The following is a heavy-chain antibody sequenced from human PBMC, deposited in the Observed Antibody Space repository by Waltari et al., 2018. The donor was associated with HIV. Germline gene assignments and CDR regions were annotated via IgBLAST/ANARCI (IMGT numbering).Heavy chain of an antibody. CDR3: ARASPDIVATIKHYGMDV. J-gene: IGHJ6*02. V-gene: IGHV3-74*01. CDR2: IKREGSST. D-gene: IGHD5-12*01. Sequence: EVQLVESGGGLVQPGGSLRLSCAASGFTCSSSWIPCVRHAPANGLAWVSRIKREGSSTSYADSVKVRFTISRDNAKNTLYLQMNSLRAEDTAVYYCARASPDIVATIKHYGMDVWGQGTTVTVSS. CDR1: GFTCSSSW.